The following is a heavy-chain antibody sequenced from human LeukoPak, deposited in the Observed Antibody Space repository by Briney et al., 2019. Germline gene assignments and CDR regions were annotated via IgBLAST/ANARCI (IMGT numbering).Heavy chain of an antibody. D-gene: IGHD2-2*02. CDR3: AREPGYCSSTTCYMVYGMDV. Sequence: PGGSLRLSCAASGFTFSSYSMNWVRQAPGKGLEWVSSISSSSSYIYYADSVKGRFTISRDNAKNSLYLQMNSLRDEDTAVYYCAREPGYCSSTTCYMVYGMDVWGQGTTVTVPS. CDR1: GFTFSSYS. CDR2: ISSSSSYI. V-gene: IGHV3-21*01. J-gene: IGHJ6*02.